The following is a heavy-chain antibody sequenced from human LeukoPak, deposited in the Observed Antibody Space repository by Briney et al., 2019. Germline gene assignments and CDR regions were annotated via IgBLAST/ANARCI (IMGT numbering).Heavy chain of an antibody. J-gene: IGHJ4*02. CDR3: ARVCRYYYGSGSYPNYFDY. CDR1: GYTFTSYY. Sequence: GASVKVSCKASGYTFTSYYMHWVRQAPGQGLEWMGWISAYNGNTNYAQKLQGRVTMTTDTSTSTAYMELRSLRSDDTAVYYCARVCRYYYGSGSYPNYFDYWGQGTLVTVSS. D-gene: IGHD3-10*01. CDR2: ISAYNGNT. V-gene: IGHV1-18*04.